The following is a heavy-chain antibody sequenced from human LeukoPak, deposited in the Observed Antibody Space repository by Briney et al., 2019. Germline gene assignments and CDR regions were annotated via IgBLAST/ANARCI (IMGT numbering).Heavy chain of an antibody. CDR1: GFTFSSYS. D-gene: IGHD5-12*01. V-gene: IGHV3-21*01. CDR2: ISSSSSYI. CDR3: ARVERRSGSGSPFDY. Sequence: PGGSLRLSCAASGFTFSSYSMNWVRQAPGKGLEWVSSISSSSSYIYYADSVKGRFTISRDNAKNSLYLQMNSLRAEDTAVYYCARVERRSGSGSPFDYWGQGTLVTVSS. J-gene: IGHJ4*02.